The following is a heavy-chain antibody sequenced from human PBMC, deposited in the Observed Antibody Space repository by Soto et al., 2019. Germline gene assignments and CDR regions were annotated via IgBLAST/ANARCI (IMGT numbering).Heavy chain of an antibody. CDR2: ISSSSSYI. CDR3: AGLVVVVAGPAINY. CDR1: GFTLSSYS. V-gene: IGHV3-21*01. Sequence: PGGSLRLSCAACGFTLSSYSMNWVRQAPGKGLESLSSISSSSSYIYYADSVKGRFTISRDNAQNSLYLQMNSLRAEDTAVYYCAGLVVVVAGPAINYWGQGTLGTVSS. D-gene: IGHD2-15*01. J-gene: IGHJ4*02.